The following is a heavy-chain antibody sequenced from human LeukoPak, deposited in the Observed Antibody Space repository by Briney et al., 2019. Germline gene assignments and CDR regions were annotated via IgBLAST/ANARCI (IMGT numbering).Heavy chain of an antibody. Sequence: ASVKVSCKASGYTFTSYYMHWVRQAPGQGLEWMGIINPSGGSTSYAQKFQGRVTMTRDTSTSTVYMELSSLRSEDTAVYYCARGTPRIAAAGHTYYYYGMDVWGQGTTVTVSS. CDR3: ARGTPRIAAAGHTYYYYGMDV. CDR2: INPSGGST. J-gene: IGHJ6*02. V-gene: IGHV1-46*01. CDR1: GYTFTSYY. D-gene: IGHD6-13*01.